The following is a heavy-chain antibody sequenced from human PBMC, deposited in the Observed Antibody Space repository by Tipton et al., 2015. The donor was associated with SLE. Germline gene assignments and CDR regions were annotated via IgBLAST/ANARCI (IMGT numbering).Heavy chain of an antibody. D-gene: IGHD1-26*01. CDR2: VYYSGST. CDR3: ARLREGYYYYYDMDV. Sequence: TLSLTCTVSGVSISDHYWSWIRQPPGKGLEWIGYVYYSGSTNYNPSLKSRVTISMDPSKNQFSLKLNSVTAADTAVYYCARLREGYYYYYDMDVWGQGTTVTVSS. V-gene: IGHV4-59*08. CDR1: GVSISDHY. J-gene: IGHJ6*02.